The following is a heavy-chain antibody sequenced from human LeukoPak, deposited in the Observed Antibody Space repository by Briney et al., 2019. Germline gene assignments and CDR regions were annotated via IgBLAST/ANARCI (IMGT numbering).Heavy chain of an antibody. CDR3: ASEIWTAFILTGYYNL. CDR2: ISSSGSTI. V-gene: IGHV3-48*03. J-gene: IGHJ2*01. Sequence: PGGSLRLSCAASGFTFSSYEMNWVRQAPGKGLEWVSYISSSGSTIYYADSVKGRFTISRDNAKNSLYLQMNSLRAEDTAVYYCASEIWTAFILTGYYNLWGRGTLVTVSS. CDR1: GFTFSSYE. D-gene: IGHD3-9*01.